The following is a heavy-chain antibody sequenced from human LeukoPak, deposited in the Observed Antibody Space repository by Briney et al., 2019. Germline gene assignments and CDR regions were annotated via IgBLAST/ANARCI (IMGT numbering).Heavy chain of an antibody. D-gene: IGHD3-22*01. CDR2: IYYSGST. J-gene: IGHJ4*02. V-gene: IGHV4-59*08. CDR3: AIMPYDSSGYGY. Sequence: XWXWXXXXPXKGLEWIGYIYYSGSTNYNPSLKSRVTISVDTSKNQFSLKLSSVTAADTAVYYCAIMPYDSSGYGYWGQGTLVTVSS. CDR1: X.